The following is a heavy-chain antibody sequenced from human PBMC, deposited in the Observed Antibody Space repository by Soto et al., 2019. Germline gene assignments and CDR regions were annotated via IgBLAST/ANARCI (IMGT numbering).Heavy chain of an antibody. CDR1: GGTFSSYA. CDR3: AARRTPRAYCGGDCYKYFQH. J-gene: IGHJ1*01. CDR2: IIPIFGTA. D-gene: IGHD2-21*02. V-gene: IGHV1-69*06. Sequence: SVKVSCKASGGTFSSYAISWVRQAPGQGLEWMGGIIPIFGTANYAQKFQGRVTITADKSTSTAYMELSSLRSEDTAVYYCAARRTPRAYCGGDCYKYFQHWGQGTLVTVSS.